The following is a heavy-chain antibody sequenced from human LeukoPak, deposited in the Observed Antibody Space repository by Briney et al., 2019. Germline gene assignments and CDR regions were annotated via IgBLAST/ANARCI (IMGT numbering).Heavy chain of an antibody. CDR1: GFRFSDFP. CDR2: ISATADRT. Sequence: GGSLRLSCAASGFRFSDFPLIWVRLTPGKGLEAFSSISATADRTYYIDSVKGRFTISRDNSKNTLFLQMNGLRAEDTAVYYCAKVISTTLNYWYGMDVWGQGTTVTVSS. CDR3: AKVISTTLNYWYGMDV. V-gene: IGHV3-23*01. D-gene: IGHD1-14*01. J-gene: IGHJ6*02.